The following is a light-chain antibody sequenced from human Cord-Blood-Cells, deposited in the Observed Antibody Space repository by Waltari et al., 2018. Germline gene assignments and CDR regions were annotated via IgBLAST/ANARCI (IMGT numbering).Light chain of an antibody. Sequence: ELVMTQSTATLSVSPGERATLSCRASQSVSSNLVWYQQKPGQTPRLLIYGASTRATGIPARFSGSGSGTEFTLTISSLQSEDFAVYYCQQYNNWPYTFGQGTKLEIK. CDR3: QQYNNWPYT. CDR2: GAS. V-gene: IGKV3-15*01. CDR1: QSVSSN. J-gene: IGKJ2*01.